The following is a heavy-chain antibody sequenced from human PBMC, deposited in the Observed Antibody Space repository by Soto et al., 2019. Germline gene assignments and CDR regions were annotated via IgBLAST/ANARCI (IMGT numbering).Heavy chain of an antibody. CDR3: ARRLIADLGNYYYGMDV. CDR1: GGSISSSSYY. J-gene: IGHJ6*02. CDR2: IYYSGST. D-gene: IGHD6-13*01. Sequence: QLQLQESGPGLVKPSETLSLTCTVSGGSISSSSYYWGWIRQPPGKGLEWIGSIYYSGSTYYNPSLKSRVTISVDTSKNQFSLKLSSVTAADTAVYYCARRLIADLGNYYYGMDVWGQGTTVTVSS. V-gene: IGHV4-39*01.